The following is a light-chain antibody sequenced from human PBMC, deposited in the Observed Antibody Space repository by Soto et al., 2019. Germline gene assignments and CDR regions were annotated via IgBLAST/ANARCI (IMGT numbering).Light chain of an antibody. V-gene: IGKV1-5*03. CDR3: QQYNSYLT. CDR2: KAS. J-gene: IGKJ1*01. Sequence: DIQMTQSPPALSASVGDRVTITCRASQSVSSWLAWYQQKPGKAPKLLIYKASSLESGVPSRLSGSGSGTEFTLTISSLQPDDFATYYCQQYNSYLTFGQGTKVDIK. CDR1: QSVSSW.